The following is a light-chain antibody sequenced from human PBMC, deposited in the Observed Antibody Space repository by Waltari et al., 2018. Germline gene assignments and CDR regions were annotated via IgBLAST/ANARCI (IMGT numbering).Light chain of an antibody. CDR1: SLRRYY. CDR3: NSRDSSGNHYVV. V-gene: IGLV3-19*01. CDR2: GKN. Sequence: SSELTQDPTVSVALGQTVRITCQGDSLRRYYASWYQQKPGQAPVLVIYGKNNRPSGIPDRVSGSSSGNTASLTITGAQAEDEADYYCNSRDSSGNHYVVFGGGTKLTVL. J-gene: IGLJ2*01.